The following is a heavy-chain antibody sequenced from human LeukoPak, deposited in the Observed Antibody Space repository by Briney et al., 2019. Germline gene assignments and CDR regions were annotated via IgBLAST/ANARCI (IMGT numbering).Heavy chain of an antibody. CDR2: INPNSGGT. D-gene: IGHD2-2*01. CDR1: GYTFTGYY. Sequence: ASVKDSCKASGYTFTGYYMHWVRQAPGQGLEWMGWINPNSGGTNYAQKFQGRVTMTRDTSISTAYMELSRLRSDDTAVYYCARGAPNYCSSTSCYYWFDPWGQGTLVTVSS. J-gene: IGHJ5*02. V-gene: IGHV1-2*02. CDR3: ARGAPNYCSSTSCYYWFDP.